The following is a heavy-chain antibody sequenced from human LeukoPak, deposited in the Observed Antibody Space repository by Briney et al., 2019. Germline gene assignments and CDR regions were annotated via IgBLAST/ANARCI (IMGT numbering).Heavy chain of an antibody. V-gene: IGHV1-2*02. J-gene: IGHJ6*03. CDR3: ARGGYSYGYRTMYYMDV. CDR2: INPNSGGT. Sequence: ASVKVSCKASGYTFTGYYMHWVRQAPGQGLEWMGWINPNSGGTNYAQKFQGRVTMTRDTSISTAYMELSRLRSDDTAVYYCARGGYSYGYRTMYYMDVWGKGTTVIISS. CDR1: GYTFTGYY. D-gene: IGHD5-18*01.